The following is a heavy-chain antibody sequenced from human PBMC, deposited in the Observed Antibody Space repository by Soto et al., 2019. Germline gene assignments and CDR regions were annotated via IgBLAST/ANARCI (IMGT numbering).Heavy chain of an antibody. D-gene: IGHD3-16*01. V-gene: IGHV4-30-2*01. CDR3: ARGPPFH. Sequence: SETLSLTCAVSGGSISSGGYSWSWIRQPPGKGLEWIGYIYHSGSTYYNPSLKSRVTISVDRSKNQFSLKLGSVTAADTAVYYCARGPPFHWGQGTLVTGSS. CDR1: GGSISSGGYS. J-gene: IGHJ4*02. CDR2: IYHSGST.